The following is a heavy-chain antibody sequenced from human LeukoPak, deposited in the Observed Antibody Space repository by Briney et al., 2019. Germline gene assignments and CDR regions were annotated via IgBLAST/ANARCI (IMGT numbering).Heavy chain of an antibody. CDR1: GFTFSSYG. D-gene: IGHD3-9*01. CDR2: ISGSGGST. Sequence: GGTLRLSCAASGFTFSSYGMSWVRQAPGKGLEWVSAISGSGGSTYYADSVKGRFTISRDNSKNTLYLQMNSLRAEDTAVYYCAKDRQYYDILTGPTDYWGQGTLVTVSS. V-gene: IGHV3-23*01. J-gene: IGHJ4*02. CDR3: AKDRQYYDILTGPTDY.